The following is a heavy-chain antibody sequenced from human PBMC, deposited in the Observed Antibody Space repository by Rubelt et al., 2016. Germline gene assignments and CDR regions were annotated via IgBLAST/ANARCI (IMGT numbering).Heavy chain of an antibody. D-gene: IGHD3-9*01. CDR1: GGTFSSYA. V-gene: IGHV1-69*06. J-gene: IGHJ6*02. CDR2: IIPIFGTA. CDR3: ASPPYDILTGYDYYYGMDV. Sequence: QVQLVQSGAEVKKPGSSVKVSCKASGGTFSSYAISWVRQAPGQGLEWMGGIIPIFGTANYAQTVPGRVTIAADKSTSTAYMGLSSLGSEDTAVYYCASPPYDILTGYDYYYGMDVWGQGTTVTVSS.